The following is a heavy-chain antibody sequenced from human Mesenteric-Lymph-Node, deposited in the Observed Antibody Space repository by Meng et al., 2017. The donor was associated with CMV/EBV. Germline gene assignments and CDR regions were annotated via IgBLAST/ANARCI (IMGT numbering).Heavy chain of an antibody. CDR3: ARERSGYRGNDAFDI. Sequence: GGSLRLSCAASGFTFSSYSMNWVRQAPGKGLEWVSSISSSSSYIYYADSVKGRFTISRDNAKNSLYLQMNSLRAEDTAVYYCARERSGYRGNDAFDIWGQGTMVTVSS. V-gene: IGHV3-21*01. CDR2: ISSSSSYI. J-gene: IGHJ3*02. CDR1: GFTFSSYS. D-gene: IGHD3-3*01.